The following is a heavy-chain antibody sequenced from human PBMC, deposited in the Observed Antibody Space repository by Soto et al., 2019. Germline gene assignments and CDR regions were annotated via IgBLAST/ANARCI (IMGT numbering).Heavy chain of an antibody. V-gene: IGHV1-3*01. CDR3: ARWGISPGGTLPYYYGMDV. CDR1: GYTFTSYA. CDR2: INAGNGNT. Sequence: QVQLVQSGAEVKKPGASVKVSCKASGYTFTSYAMHWVRQAPGQRLEWMGWINAGNGNTKYSQKFQGRVTITRDTSARTAYMELSSLRSEDTAVYYCARWGISPGGTLPYYYGMDVWGQGTTVTVSS. J-gene: IGHJ6*02. D-gene: IGHD2-15*01.